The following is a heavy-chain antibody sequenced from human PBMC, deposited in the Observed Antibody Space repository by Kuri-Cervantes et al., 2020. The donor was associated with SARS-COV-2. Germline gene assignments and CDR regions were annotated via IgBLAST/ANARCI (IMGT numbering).Heavy chain of an antibody. Sequence: ESLKISCSVSGYSITNGYYWGWIRQPPGKGLEWIGSVYHSGETYYNPSLNRRVSISIDASKNQFSLKLTSVTAADTAVYYCARLSYYYDSSGYYGGNWFDPWGQGTLVTVSS. CDR1: GYSITNGYY. D-gene: IGHD3-22*01. CDR3: ARLSYYYDSSGYYGGNWFDP. CDR2: VYHSGET. J-gene: IGHJ5*02. V-gene: IGHV4-38-2*01.